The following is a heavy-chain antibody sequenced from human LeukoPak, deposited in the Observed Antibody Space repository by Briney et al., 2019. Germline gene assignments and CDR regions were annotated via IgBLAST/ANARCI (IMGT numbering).Heavy chain of an antibody. CDR2: ISPADSDT. J-gene: IGHJ4*02. V-gene: IGHV5-51*01. D-gene: IGHD1-14*01. CDR3: ARLTLASSGFDS. Sequence: GESLKISCKGSGYSFTSCWIGWVRQMPGKGLEWMGIISPADSDTRYSPSFQGQVTISADGSISTAYLQLSSLKASDTAIYYCARLTLASSGFDSWGQGTLVTVSS. CDR1: GYSFTSCW.